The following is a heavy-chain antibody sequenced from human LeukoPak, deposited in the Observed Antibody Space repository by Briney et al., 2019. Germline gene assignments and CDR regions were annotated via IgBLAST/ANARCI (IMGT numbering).Heavy chain of an antibody. CDR1: GFXFSSYS. V-gene: IGHV3-21*01. CDR2: ICTSSTYI. CDR3: ARDPPFIIGTTFFDY. D-gene: IGHD1-20*01. J-gene: IGHJ4*02. Sequence: PGGSLRLSCAASGFXFSSYSINWVRQAPGKGLEWVSSICTSSTYIYYADSVKGRFTISRDNAKNSLYLQMNSLRAEDTAVYYCARDPPFIIGTTFFDYWGQGTLVTVSS.